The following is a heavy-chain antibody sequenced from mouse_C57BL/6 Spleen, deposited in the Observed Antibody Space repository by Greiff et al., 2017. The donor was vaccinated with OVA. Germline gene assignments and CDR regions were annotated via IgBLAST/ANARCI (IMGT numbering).Heavy chain of an antibody. J-gene: IGHJ2*01. CDR2: ISSGSSTI. CDR1: GFTFSDYG. Sequence: EVQLVESGGGLVKPGGSLKLSCAASGFTFSDYGMHWVRQAPEKGLEWVAYISSGSSTIYYADTVKGRFTISRDNAKNTLFLQMTSLRSEDTAMYYCARRKVYSNYLDYWGQGTTLTVSS. CDR3: ARRKVYSNYLDY. V-gene: IGHV5-17*01. D-gene: IGHD2-5*01.